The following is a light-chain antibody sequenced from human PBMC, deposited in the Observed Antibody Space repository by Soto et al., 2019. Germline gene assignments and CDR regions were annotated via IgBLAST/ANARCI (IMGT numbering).Light chain of an antibody. CDR3: QQHNQWPIT. Sequence: DIVLTQSPVTLSLSPGERATVYCGASQSAGNFLAWYQQKPGQAPRLLIYYISTRATGIPARFSGSGSGTEFTLTINSLQSEDSAVYYCQQHNQWPITFGQGTRLEI. CDR1: QSAGNF. J-gene: IGKJ5*01. V-gene: IGKV3D-15*01. CDR2: YIS.